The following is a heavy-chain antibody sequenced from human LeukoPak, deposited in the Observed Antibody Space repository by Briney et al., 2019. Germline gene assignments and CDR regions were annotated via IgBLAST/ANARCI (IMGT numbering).Heavy chain of an antibody. CDR1: GFTFSSYA. D-gene: IGHD3-22*01. CDR3: AAPRPAYYYDSSGYYYY. CDR2: ISSNGGST. V-gene: IGHV3-64*01. J-gene: IGHJ4*02. Sequence: HTGGSLRLSCAASGFTFSSYAMHWVRQAPGKGLEYVSAISSNGGSTYYANSVKGRFTISGDNSKNTLYLQMNSLRAEDTAVYYCAAPRPAYYYDSSGYYYYWGQGTLVTVSS.